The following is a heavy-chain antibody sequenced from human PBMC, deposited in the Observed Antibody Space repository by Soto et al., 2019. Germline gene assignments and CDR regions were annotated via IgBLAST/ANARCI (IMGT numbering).Heavy chain of an antibody. D-gene: IGHD2-8*01. J-gene: IGHJ3*02. V-gene: IGHV3-23*01. Sequence: EVTLLESGGGLVQPGGSLRLSCVASGFTFSSYDMSWVRQAPGKGLEWVSAISGSGGDTFYADSVKGRFTISRDNSKNTLYVYLNSLRSEDTAIYYCAKEDDAWTNGHFDIWGQGTVVTVSS. CDR2: ISGSGGDT. CDR1: GFTFSSYD. CDR3: AKEDDAWTNGHFDI.